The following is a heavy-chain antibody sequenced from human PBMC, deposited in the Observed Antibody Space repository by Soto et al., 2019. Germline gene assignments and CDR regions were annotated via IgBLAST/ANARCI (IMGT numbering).Heavy chain of an antibody. Sequence: GGSLRLSCVASGFTFSNFGLNWVRQSPGKGLEWVSSISSSDKYIYYADSVKGRFTISRDNAKNSLSLQMNSLRADDTAVYYCARVFCRGDCYSPLGYWGQGTRVTVSS. CDR3: ARVFCRGDCYSPLGY. CDR1: GFTFSNFG. V-gene: IGHV3-21*01. CDR2: ISSSDKYI. D-gene: IGHD2-21*02. J-gene: IGHJ4*02.